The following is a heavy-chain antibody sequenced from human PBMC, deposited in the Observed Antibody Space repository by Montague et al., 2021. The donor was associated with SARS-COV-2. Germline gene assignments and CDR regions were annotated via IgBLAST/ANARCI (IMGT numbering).Heavy chain of an antibody. Sequence: CAISGDSVSSNSAAWNWIRQSPSRGLEWLGRTYYRSEWYNDYAVSVKSRITINPDTSKNQFSLQLNSVTPEDTAVYYCARGGWGAPGTGRLFDYWGQGTLVTVSS. CDR3: ARGGWGAPGTGRLFDY. CDR2: TYYRSEWYN. D-gene: IGHD3-10*01. V-gene: IGHV6-1*01. CDR1: GDSVSSNSAA. J-gene: IGHJ4*02.